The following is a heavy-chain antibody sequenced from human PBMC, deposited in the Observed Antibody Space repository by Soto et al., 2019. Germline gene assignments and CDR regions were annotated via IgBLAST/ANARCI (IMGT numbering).Heavy chain of an antibody. J-gene: IGHJ4*02. CDR2: IYNSGST. V-gene: IGHV4-30-4*01. D-gene: IGHD3-3*01. CDR1: GGSISSGDYY. CDR3: ARGPSADKVDY. Sequence: QVQLQESGPGLVEPSQTLSLTCTVSGGSISSGDYYWSWIRQPPGKGLEWIGHIYNSGSTYTNPSLRSRGTISVDTSKNHFSLKPSSVTAADTAIYYCARGPSADKVDYWGQGALVTVSS.